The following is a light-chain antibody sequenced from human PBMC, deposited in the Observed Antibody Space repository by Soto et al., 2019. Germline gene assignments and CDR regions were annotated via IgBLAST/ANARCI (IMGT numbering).Light chain of an antibody. Sequence: QSVLTQPASVSGSPGQSITISCTGTSSDVGGYDYVSWFQQYPGKAPSLMLYDVYRRPSGVSYRFSGSKSGNTASLTISGLQAEDEADYYCSSYTTTSTVVFGGGTKRPS. CDR1: SSDVGGYDY. CDR2: DVY. J-gene: IGLJ2*01. CDR3: SSYTTTSTVV. V-gene: IGLV2-14*01.